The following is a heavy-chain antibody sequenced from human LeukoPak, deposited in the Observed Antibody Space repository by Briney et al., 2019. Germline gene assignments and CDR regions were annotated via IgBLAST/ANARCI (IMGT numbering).Heavy chain of an antibody. CDR3: ARDSGTTGAVKFDP. CDR1: GGSISSYY. V-gene: IGHV4-4*07. J-gene: IGHJ5*02. D-gene: IGHD3-10*01. CDR2: IYTSGSI. Sequence: SETLSLTCTVSGGSISSYYWSWIRQPAGKGLEGIGRIYTSGSITYNASLKSRVSMSVDTSKNQFSLKLSSVTAADTAVYYCARDSGTTGAVKFDPWGQGTLVTVSS.